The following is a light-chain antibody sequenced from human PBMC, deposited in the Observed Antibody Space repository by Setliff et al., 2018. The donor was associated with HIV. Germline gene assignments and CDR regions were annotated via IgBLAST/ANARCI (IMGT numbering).Light chain of an antibody. J-gene: IGLJ1*01. CDR1: NIGSKS. CDR2: YDS. CDR3: QVWDSSSDHYV. Sequence: ELAQPPSVSVAPGKTARITCGGNNIGSKSVHWYQQKPGRAPVLVIYYDSDRPSGIPERFSGSNSGNTATLTISRVEAGDEADYYCQVWDSSSDHYVFGTGTKVTVL. V-gene: IGLV3-21*04.